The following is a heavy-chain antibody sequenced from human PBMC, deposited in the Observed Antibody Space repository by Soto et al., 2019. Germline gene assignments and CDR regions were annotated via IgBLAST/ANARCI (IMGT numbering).Heavy chain of an antibody. Sequence: EELLVESGGGLVQPGWSLRLSCAASGFTFSSYWMSWVRQTPGKGLEWVANMNRDGTEKYYVDSVAGRFTISRDNARNALYLQMNNLRVDDTAVYYCARDPNSGYDRGRNYWGQGTLVSVSS. V-gene: IGHV3-7*05. CDR3: ARDPNSGYDRGRNY. CDR2: MNRDGTEK. D-gene: IGHD5-12*01. CDR1: GFTFSSYW. J-gene: IGHJ4*02.